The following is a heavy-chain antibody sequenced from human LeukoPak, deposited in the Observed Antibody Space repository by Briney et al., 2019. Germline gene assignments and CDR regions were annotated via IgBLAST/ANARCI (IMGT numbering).Heavy chain of an antibody. V-gene: IGHV1-2*02. CDR2: INPSSGGT. D-gene: IGHD3-10*01. J-gene: IGHJ6*02. CDR1: GYIFTRYQ. CDR3: ARDPSAMVRGVIIYGKDV. Sequence: GASVKVSCKASGYIFTRYQMHWVRQAPGQGLEWMGWINPSSGGTNYAQKFQGRVTMGRDTSISTAYMELSRLTSDDTAVYYCARDPSAMVRGVIIYGKDVWGQGTTVTVSS.